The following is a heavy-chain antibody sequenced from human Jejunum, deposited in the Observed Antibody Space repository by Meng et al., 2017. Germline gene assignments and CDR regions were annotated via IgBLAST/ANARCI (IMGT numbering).Heavy chain of an antibody. CDR2: INPDGRSS. CDR3: VREQYESRDH. Sequence: GESLKISCAASGFSFSDSWMHWVRQAPGKGLVWVSRINPDGRSSNNADSVKGRFTVSRDNSRNTLYLQMNSLRADDTAVYYCVREQYESRDHWGQGTLVTVSS. V-gene: IGHV3-74*01. CDR1: GFSFSDSW. J-gene: IGHJ4*02. D-gene: IGHD3-22*01.